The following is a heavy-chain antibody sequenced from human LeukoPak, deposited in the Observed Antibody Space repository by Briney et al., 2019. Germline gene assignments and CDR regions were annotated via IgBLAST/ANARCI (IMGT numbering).Heavy chain of an antibody. V-gene: IGHV4-34*01. CDR3: ARVAPRAEYFQH. J-gene: IGHJ1*01. CDR1: GGSFSGYY. CDR2: INHSGST. Sequence: PSETLSLTCAVYGGSFSGYYWSWIRRPPGKGLEWIGEINHSGSTNYNPSLKSRVTISVDTSKNQFSLKLSSVTAADTAVYYCARVAPRAEYFQHWGQGTLVTVSS.